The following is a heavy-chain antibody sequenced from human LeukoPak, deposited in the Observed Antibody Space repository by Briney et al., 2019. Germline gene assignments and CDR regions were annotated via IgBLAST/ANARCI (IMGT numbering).Heavy chain of an antibody. Sequence: GGSLRLSCAASGFTFSNYAMSWVRQAPGKGLEWVSSISGSGGSTYYADSVKGRFTISRDSSKSTLYLQMNSLRAEDTAVYYCAKAPPYYGSGSYWADYWGQGTLVTDSS. CDR2: ISGSGGST. CDR1: GFTFSNYA. J-gene: IGHJ4*02. D-gene: IGHD3-10*01. V-gene: IGHV3-23*01. CDR3: AKAPPYYGSGSYWADY.